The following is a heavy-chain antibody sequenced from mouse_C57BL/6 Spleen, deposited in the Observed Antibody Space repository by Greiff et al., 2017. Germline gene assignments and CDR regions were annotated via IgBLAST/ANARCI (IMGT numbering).Heavy chain of an antibody. D-gene: IGHD2-3*01. J-gene: IGHJ4*01. V-gene: IGHV1-7*01. Sequence: QVQLKESGAELAKPGASVKLSCKASGYTFTSYWMHWVKQRPGQGLEWIGYINPSSGYTKYNQKFKDKATLTADKSSSTAYMQLSSLTYEDSAVYYCARYAHDGYYGGYYAMDYWGQGTSVTVSS. CDR2: INPSSGYT. CDR3: ARYAHDGYYGGYYAMDY. CDR1: GYTFTSYW.